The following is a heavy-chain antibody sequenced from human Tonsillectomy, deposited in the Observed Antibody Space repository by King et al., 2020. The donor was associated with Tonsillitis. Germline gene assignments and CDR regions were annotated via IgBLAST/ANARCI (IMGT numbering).Heavy chain of an antibody. CDR2: INPNTGGT. J-gene: IGHJ3*02. CDR3: ARDIGGIAVTGPLGAFDI. CDR1: GDTFTGYY. D-gene: IGHD6-19*01. V-gene: IGHV1-2*04. Sequence: LQLVQSGAEVKKPGASVKVSCKASGDTFTGYYMHWVRQAPGQGLEWMGWINPNTGGTIYAQKFQDWVTMTRDTSISTAYMELRRLRSDDTAVYYCARDIGGIAVTGPLGAFDIWGQGTMVTVSS.